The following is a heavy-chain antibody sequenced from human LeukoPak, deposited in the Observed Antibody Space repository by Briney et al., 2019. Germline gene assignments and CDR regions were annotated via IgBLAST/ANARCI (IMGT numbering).Heavy chain of an antibody. D-gene: IGHD2-8*01. CDR3: ARVGVTTYNWFDP. CDR1: GGTFSSYA. Sequence: ASVTVSCKASGGTFSSYAISWVRQAPGQGLEWMGGIIPIFGTANYAQKFQGRVTITADKSTSTAYMELSSLRSEDTAVYYCARVGVTTYNWFDPWGQGTLVTVSS. CDR2: IIPIFGTA. V-gene: IGHV1-69*06. J-gene: IGHJ5*02.